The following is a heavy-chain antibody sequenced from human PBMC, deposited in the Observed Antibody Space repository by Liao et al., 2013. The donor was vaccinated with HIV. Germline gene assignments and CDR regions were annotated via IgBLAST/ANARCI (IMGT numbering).Heavy chain of an antibody. V-gene: IGHV4-39*07. CDR2: IYYSGST. D-gene: IGHD1-26*01. J-gene: IGHJ6*03. Sequence: QLQLQESGPGLVKPSETLSLTCTVSGGSISSSSYYWGWIRQPPGKGLEWIGSIYYSGSTYYNPSLKSRVTISVDTSKNQFSLKLSSVTAADTAVYYCVTSGSYYYYYYMDVWGKGTTVTVSS. CDR1: GGSISSSSYY. CDR3: VTSGSYYYYYYMDV.